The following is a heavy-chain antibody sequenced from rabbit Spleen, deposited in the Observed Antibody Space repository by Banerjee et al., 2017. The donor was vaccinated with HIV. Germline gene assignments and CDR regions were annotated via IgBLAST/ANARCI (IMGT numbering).Heavy chain of an antibody. Sequence: QSLEESGGDLVKPGASLTLTCTASGFSFNSDYYMCWVRQAPGKGLEWIACIYAGSFDSTVYASWAKGRFTISRTSSTTVTLQVTSLTDADTATYFCARDLVAVIGWNFNLWGPGTLVTVS. V-gene: IGHV1S40*01. D-gene: IGHD1-1*01. J-gene: IGHJ4*01. CDR3: ARDLVAVIGWNFNL. CDR1: GFSFNSDYY. CDR2: IYAGSFDST.